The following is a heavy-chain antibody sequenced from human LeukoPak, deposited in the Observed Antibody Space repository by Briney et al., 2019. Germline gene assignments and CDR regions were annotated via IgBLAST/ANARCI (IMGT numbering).Heavy chain of an antibody. CDR2: INPNSGGT. Sequence: ASVKVSCKASGYTFTGYYMHWVRQAPGQGLEWMGWINPNSGGTNYAQKFQGRVTMTRDTSISTAYMELSRLRSDDTAVYYCAREPTDPNSGSYSLDYWGQGTLVTVSS. J-gene: IGHJ4*02. CDR3: AREPTDPNSGSYSLDY. V-gene: IGHV1-2*02. CDR1: GYTFTGYY. D-gene: IGHD1-26*01.